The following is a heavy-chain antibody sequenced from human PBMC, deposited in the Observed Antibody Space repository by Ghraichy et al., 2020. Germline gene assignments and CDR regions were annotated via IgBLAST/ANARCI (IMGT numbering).Heavy chain of an antibody. V-gene: IGHV3-43*01. Sequence: GGSLRHSCAASGFTFDDYTMHWVRQAPGKGLEWVSLISWDGGSTYYADSVKGRFTISRDNSKNSLYLQMNSLRTEDTALYYCAKDRGTDTAMDDAFDIWGQGTMVTVSS. CDR1: GFTFDDYT. J-gene: IGHJ3*02. D-gene: IGHD5-18*01. CDR2: ISWDGGST. CDR3: AKDRGTDTAMDDAFDI.